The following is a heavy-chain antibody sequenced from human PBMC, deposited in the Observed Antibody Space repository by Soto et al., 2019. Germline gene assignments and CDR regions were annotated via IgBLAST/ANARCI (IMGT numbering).Heavy chain of an antibody. CDR2: IYPGDSDT. CDR1: GYSFTSYW. J-gene: IGHJ3*02. Sequence: PGESLKISCKRSGYSFTSYWICWVRQMPGKGLEWMGIIYPGDSDTRYSPSFQGQVTISADKSISTAHLQWSSLKASDTAMYYCARIEQWLAPLDAFDIWGQGTMVTVSS. CDR3: ARIEQWLAPLDAFDI. V-gene: IGHV5-51*01. D-gene: IGHD6-19*01.